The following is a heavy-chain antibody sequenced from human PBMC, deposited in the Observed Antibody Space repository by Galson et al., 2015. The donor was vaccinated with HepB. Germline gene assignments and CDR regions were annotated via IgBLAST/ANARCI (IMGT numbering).Heavy chain of an antibody. CDR1: GYNFTRHW. J-gene: IGHJ2*01. Sequence: QSGAEVKKPGESLKISCKGSGYNFTRHWIGWVRQMPGKGLEWMGIIYPGDSETRYSPSFEGQVTISDDNSSSAAYLQWRSTKASDTAMYYCTSVYTSNWGKTDWYFDLWGRGTLV. V-gene: IGHV5-51*03. CDR3: TSVYTSNWGKTDWYFDL. CDR2: IYPGDSET. D-gene: IGHD6-13*01.